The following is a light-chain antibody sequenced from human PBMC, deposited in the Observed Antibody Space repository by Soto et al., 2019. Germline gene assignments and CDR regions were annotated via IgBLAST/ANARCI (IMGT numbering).Light chain of an antibody. V-gene: IGKV1-9*01. J-gene: IGKJ2*01. CDR1: QENRRY. Sequence: DIQLTQSPSFLSASVGDRVTITCRASQENRRYLAWYQQNPGKAPKLLIYAASTLQSGVPSRFSGSGSATEFTLTINGLQPEDFATYYCQQVNSYPYTFGQGTKLEIK. CDR2: AAS. CDR3: QQVNSYPYT.